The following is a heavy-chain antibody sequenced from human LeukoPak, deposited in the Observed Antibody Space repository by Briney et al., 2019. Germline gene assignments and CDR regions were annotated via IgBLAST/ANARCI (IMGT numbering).Heavy chain of an antibody. D-gene: IGHD3-10*01. V-gene: IGHV3-23*01. CDR2: ISGSGGRT. J-gene: IGHJ4*02. CDR3: AKEVLSPPGYFDY. Sequence: GGSLRLSCAASGFTFSSYAMSWVRQAPGKGLEWVSAISGSGGRTYYADSVKGRFTISRDNAKNTLYLQMNSLRAEDTSVYYCAKEVLSPPGYFDYWGQGALFTVSS. CDR1: GFTFSSYA.